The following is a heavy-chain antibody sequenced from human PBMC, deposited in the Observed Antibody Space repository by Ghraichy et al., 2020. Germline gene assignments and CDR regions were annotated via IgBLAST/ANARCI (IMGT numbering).Heavy chain of an antibody. V-gene: IGHV3-33*01. J-gene: IGHJ6*02. CDR1: GFTFSSYG. D-gene: IGHD3-3*01. CDR2: IWYDGSNK. CDR3: ARSSPSSSNDFWSGYARYYYYYGMDV. Sequence: GGSLRLSCAASGFTFSSYGMHWVRQAPGKGLEWVAVIWYDGSNKYYADSVKGRFTISRDNSKNTLYLQMNSLRAEDTAVYYCARSSPSSSNDFWSGYARYYYYYGMDVWGQGTTVTVSS.